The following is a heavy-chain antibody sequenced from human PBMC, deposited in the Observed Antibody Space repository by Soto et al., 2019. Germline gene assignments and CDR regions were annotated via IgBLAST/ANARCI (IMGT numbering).Heavy chain of an antibody. CDR1: GGSFSGYY. V-gene: IGHV4-34*01. D-gene: IGHD2-15*01. CDR3: ARDRQRGYGTGGSCDAYFDY. CDR2: VDQSGST. J-gene: IGHJ4*02. Sequence: QVQLQQWGAGLLKPSETLSLTCAIYGGSFSGYYWSWIRQPPGMGLEWIGEVDQSGSTNYNPSLKSRVTISGDTAKNQFSLKVNSVTAADTAVYYCARDRQRGYGTGGSCDAYFDYWGQGALVIVSS.